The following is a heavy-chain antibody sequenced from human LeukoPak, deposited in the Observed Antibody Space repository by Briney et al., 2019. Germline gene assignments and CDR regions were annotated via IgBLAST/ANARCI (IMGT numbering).Heavy chain of an antibody. CDR2: INAGNGNT. D-gene: IGHD2-2*02. Sequence: ASVKVSCKASGGTFSSYAMHWVRQAPGQRLEWMGWINAGNGNTKYSQKFQGRVTITRDTSASTAYMELSSLRSEDTAVYYCARDLRDCSSTSCYTGMGDYWGQGTLVTVSS. J-gene: IGHJ4*02. V-gene: IGHV1-3*01. CDR3: ARDLRDCSSTSCYTGMGDY. CDR1: GGTFSSYA.